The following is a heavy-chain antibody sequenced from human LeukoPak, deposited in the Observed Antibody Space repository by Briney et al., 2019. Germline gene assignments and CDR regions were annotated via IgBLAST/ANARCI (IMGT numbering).Heavy chain of an antibody. CDR2: ITISGHTK. CDR1: GFDLSTYE. V-gene: IGHV3-48*03. Sequence: GGSLRLSCAASGFDLSTYEMNWVRQAPGKGLEWIADITISGHTKNYAASVKGRFTISRDNARTSLYLQMNSLRVEDTGVYYCARGDPHADLWGQGTLVTVSS. CDR3: ARGDPHADL. J-gene: IGHJ5*02.